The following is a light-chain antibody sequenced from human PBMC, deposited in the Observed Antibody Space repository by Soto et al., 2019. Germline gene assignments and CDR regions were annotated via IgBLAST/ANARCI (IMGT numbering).Light chain of an antibody. CDR1: QDIRNN. CDR2: AAS. Sequence: DIQMTQSPSSLSASVGDRVTITCRASQDIRNNLDWYQQKPGKAPKRLIYAASSLQSGVPSRFSGSGSGTEFTLTISSLQPEDFATFYCLQHNDYPLTFGQGTKVDIK. V-gene: IGKV1-17*01. J-gene: IGKJ1*01. CDR3: LQHNDYPLT.